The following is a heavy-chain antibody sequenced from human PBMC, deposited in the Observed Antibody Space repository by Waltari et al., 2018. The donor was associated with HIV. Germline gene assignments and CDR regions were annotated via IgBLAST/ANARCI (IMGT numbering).Heavy chain of an antibody. CDR2: ISYDGSNK. CDR3: AKDMWQQLILRGSLDY. CDR1: GFTFKTYG. Sequence: QVQLVESGGGVVQPGGSLRLSCAASGFTFKTYGVPWVRQAPGKGLEWVAVISYDGSNKYYADSVKRRFTISRDNSKNILYLQMNSLRPEDTAVYYCAKDMWQQLILRGSLDYWGQGTLVTVSS. D-gene: IGHD6-13*01. V-gene: IGHV3-30*18. J-gene: IGHJ4*02.